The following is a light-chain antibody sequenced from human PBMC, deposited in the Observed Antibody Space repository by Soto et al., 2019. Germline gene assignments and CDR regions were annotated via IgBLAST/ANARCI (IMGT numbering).Light chain of an antibody. J-gene: IGKJ1*01. Sequence: AIRMTQSPSSFSASTGDRVTITCRASQGISSYLAWYQQKPGKAPKLLIYAASTLQSGVPSRFSCSGSGTDFNLTISCLQSEDFATYYCQQYYIYPHTFGQGTKVEIK. V-gene: IGKV1-8*01. CDR2: AAS. CDR1: QGISSY. CDR3: QQYYIYPHT.